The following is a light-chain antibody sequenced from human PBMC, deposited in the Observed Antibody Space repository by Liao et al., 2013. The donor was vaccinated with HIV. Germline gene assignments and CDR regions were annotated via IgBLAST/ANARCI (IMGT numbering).Light chain of an antibody. V-gene: IGLV3-25*02. Sequence: SYELTQPPSVSVSPGQTARITCSGDALPKQYAYWYQQKPGQAPVLVIYKDSERPSGIPERFSGSNSGNTATLTISGTQAMDEADYYCQARDSSTYVVFGGGTKLTVL. J-gene: IGLJ2*01. CDR2: KDS. CDR3: QARDSSTYVV. CDR1: ALPKQY.